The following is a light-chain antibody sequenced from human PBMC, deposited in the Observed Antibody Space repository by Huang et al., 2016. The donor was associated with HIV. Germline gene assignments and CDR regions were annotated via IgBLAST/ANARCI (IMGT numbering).Light chain of an antibody. J-gene: IGKJ3*01. CDR1: HDITNC. CDR2: AAS. V-gene: IGKV1-33*01. CDR3: QQYESVPLT. Sequence: DIQMTQSPSSLSASVGDRVTITCQASHDITNCLNWYQQKPGKAPKHLIYAASDLETGVPSRFSGSGSGTVFNLSIVSLQPEDFATYFCQQYESVPLTFGPGTKVDVK.